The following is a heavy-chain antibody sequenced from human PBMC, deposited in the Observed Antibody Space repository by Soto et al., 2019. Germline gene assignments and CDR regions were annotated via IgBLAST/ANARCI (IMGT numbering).Heavy chain of an antibody. Sequence: GGSLRLSCAASGFTFSSYGMHWVRQAPGKGLEWVAVISYDGSNKYYADSVKGRFTISRDKAKNTLYLQMNSLRAEDTAVYYWGSAPRGSSDRSDPWGQGTLVTVSS. J-gene: IGHJ5*02. CDR1: GFTFSSYG. CDR2: ISYDGSNK. CDR3: GSAPRGSSDRSDP. V-gene: IGHV3-30*03. D-gene: IGHD6-6*01.